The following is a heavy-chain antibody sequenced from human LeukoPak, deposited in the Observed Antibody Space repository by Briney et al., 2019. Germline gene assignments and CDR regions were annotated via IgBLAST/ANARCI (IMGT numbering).Heavy chain of an antibody. CDR3: ARVNKEMSATLSLGFFDV. D-gene: IGHD5-24*01. J-gene: IGHJ2*01. CDR2: MSYRGST. V-gene: IGHV4-59*01. Sequence: SETLSLTCAVSGVAISPYYWTWIRQPPGTELEWIGDMSYRGSTNYNASLESRVTISVDSSKSQFSLRLPSVTYADTGVYYCARVNKEMSATLSLGFFDVWGRGTLVTVSS. CDR1: GVAISPYY.